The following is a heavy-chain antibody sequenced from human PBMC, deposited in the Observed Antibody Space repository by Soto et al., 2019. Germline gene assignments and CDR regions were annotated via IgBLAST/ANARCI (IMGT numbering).Heavy chain of an antibody. Sequence: LRLSCAASGFTFSSCAMGWVRQAPGKGLEWVSDIIDSGGSTYYADSVKGRFTISRDNSKSTLYLQMNSLRAEDTALYYCAKGRSYYYYYGVDVRGQGTTVTVSS. CDR3: AKGRSYYYYYGVDV. CDR2: IIDSGGST. CDR1: GFTFSSCA. V-gene: IGHV3-23*01. J-gene: IGHJ6*02.